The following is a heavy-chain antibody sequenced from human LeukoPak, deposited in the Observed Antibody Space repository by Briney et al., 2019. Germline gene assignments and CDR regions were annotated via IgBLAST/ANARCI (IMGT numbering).Heavy chain of an antibody. CDR2: IYSGGST. V-gene: IGHV3-66*01. CDR3: ARDFWSGYYTED. J-gene: IGHJ4*02. D-gene: IGHD3-3*01. CDR1: GFTVSNNY. Sequence: GGSLRLSCAASGFTVSNNYMSWVRQAPGKGLEWVSVIYSGGSTYYADSVKGRFTISRDNAKNSLHLQMDSLSAEDTAVYYCARDFWSGYYTEDWGQGALVIVSS.